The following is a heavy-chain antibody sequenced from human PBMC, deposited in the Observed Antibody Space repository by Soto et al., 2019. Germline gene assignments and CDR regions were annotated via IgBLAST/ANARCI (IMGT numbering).Heavy chain of an antibody. CDR1: GGSSSSSSYY. Sequence: PSETLSLTCTVSGGSSSSSSYYLGWIRQPPGKGLEWIGSIYYSGSTYYNPSLKSRVTISVDTSKNQFSLKLSSVTAADTAVYYCARHTPAISISDHWGQGTLVTVSS. CDR2: IYYSGST. J-gene: IGHJ4*02. D-gene: IGHD2-15*01. V-gene: IGHV4-39*01. CDR3: ARHTPAISISDH.